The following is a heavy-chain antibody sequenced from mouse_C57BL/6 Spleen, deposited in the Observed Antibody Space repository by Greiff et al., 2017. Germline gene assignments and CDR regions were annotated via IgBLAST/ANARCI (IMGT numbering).Heavy chain of an antibody. CDR1: GFTFTSYW. CDR3: TTVVATDFDY. J-gene: IGHJ2*01. Sequence: QVPLQQPGAELVRPGSSVTLSCNASGFTFTSYWMSWVKQRPGQGLEWIGNIYPSDSETHYNQKFKDKATLTVDKSSSTAYMQLSSLTSEDSAVYYCTTVVATDFDYWGQGTTLTVSS. D-gene: IGHD1-1*01. CDR2: IYPSDSET. V-gene: IGHV1-61*01.